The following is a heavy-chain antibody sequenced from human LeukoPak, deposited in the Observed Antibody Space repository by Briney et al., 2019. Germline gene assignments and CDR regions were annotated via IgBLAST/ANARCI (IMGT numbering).Heavy chain of an antibody. Sequence: ASVKVSCKASGYTFTGYYMHWVRQAPGQGLEWTGWINPNSGGTNYAQKFQGWVTMTRDTSISTAYMELSRLRSDDTAVYYCARGIMITFGGSLNFDYWGQGTLVTVSS. J-gene: IGHJ4*02. V-gene: IGHV1-2*04. CDR3: ARGIMITFGGSLNFDY. CDR1: GYTFTGYY. CDR2: INPNSGGT. D-gene: IGHD3-16*01.